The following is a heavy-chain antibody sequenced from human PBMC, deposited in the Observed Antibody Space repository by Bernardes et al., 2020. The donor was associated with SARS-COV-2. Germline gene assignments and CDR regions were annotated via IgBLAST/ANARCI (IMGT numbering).Heavy chain of an antibody. D-gene: IGHD1-26*01. J-gene: IGHJ6*02. CDR1: GYTFTAYD. V-gene: IGHV1-8*01. Sequence: ATVKVACETSGYTFTAYDISWVRQATGQGLEWMGWMSPNSGNTGYAQKFQGRLTMTRDTSISTAYMELTSLTSDDTATYFCAIMMVGPTNYYYYYGMDVWGQGTTVTVSS. CDR3: AIMMVGPTNYYYYYGMDV. CDR2: MSPNSGNT.